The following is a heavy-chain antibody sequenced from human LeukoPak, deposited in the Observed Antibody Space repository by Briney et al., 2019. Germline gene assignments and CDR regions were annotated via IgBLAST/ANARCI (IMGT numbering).Heavy chain of an antibody. CDR3: TRERDYYDNSGYYYSYFDS. J-gene: IGHJ4*02. Sequence: SETLSLTCTVSGGSISSGSYYWTWIRHDPGKGLEWIGYISKTGKTFSNLSLKSRVTISVDTSKNQFSLKLTSVTAADTAVYFCTRERDYYDNSGYYYSYFDSWGQGTLVTVSS. CDR1: GGSISSGSYY. V-gene: IGHV4-31*03. D-gene: IGHD3-22*01. CDR2: ISKTGKT.